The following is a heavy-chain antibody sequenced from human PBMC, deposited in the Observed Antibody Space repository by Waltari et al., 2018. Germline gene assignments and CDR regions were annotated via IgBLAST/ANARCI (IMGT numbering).Heavy chain of an antibody. Sequence: QLQVQESGSGLVKPSQTLSLTYAVSGDSISSGPYAWSWIRQPPGKGLEWIGYISHSGNLYYNPSLKSRVTMSVDRSKKQFSLKLSSVTAADTAVYYCAVSGSYPGSDYWGQGTLVTVSS. V-gene: IGHV4-30-2*01. D-gene: IGHD1-26*01. CDR3: AVSGSYPGSDY. J-gene: IGHJ4*02. CDR2: ISHSGNL. CDR1: GDSISSGPYA.